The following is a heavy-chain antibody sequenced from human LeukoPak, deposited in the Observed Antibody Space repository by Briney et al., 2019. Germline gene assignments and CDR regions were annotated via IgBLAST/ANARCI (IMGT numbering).Heavy chain of an antibody. CDR2: ISSSSHTI. CDR3: AREIDDTAMGDYYYGMDV. Sequence: GGSLRLSCAASGFTFSDYGMNWVRQAPGKGLEWVSYISSSSHTINYADSVKGRFTISRDNAKNSLYLQMNSLGVEDTAVYYCAREIDDTAMGDYYYGMDVWGQGTTVTVSS. D-gene: IGHD5-18*01. V-gene: IGHV3-48*01. CDR1: GFTFSDYG. J-gene: IGHJ6*02.